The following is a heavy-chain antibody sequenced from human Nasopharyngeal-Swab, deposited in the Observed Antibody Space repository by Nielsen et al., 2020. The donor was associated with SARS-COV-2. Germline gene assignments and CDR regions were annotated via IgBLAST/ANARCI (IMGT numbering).Heavy chain of an antibody. CDR2: ISYDGSNK. J-gene: IGHJ5*02. Sequence: WIRQPPGKGLEWVAVISYDGSNKYYADSVKGRFTISRDNSKNTLYLQMNSLRAEDTAVYYCARASYYYGSGSYSPFDPWGQGTLVTVS. CDR3: ARASYYYGSGSYSPFDP. V-gene: IGHV3-30-3*01. D-gene: IGHD3-10*01.